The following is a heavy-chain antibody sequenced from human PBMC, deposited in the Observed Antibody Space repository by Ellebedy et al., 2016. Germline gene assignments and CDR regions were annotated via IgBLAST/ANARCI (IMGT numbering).Heavy chain of an antibody. V-gene: IGHV1-3*01. CDR2: MSSGNGDT. D-gene: IGHD6-19*01. Sequence: ASVKVSCKASGYTFYTYAIHWVRQGPGQRLEWLGWMSSGNGDTVYAQEFQPRVTFTRDTSASTAYMELSSLTSEDTAVYYCARDPNPQASVAKSGNLDYWGQGTLVTVSS. CDR3: ARDPNPQASVAKSGNLDY. J-gene: IGHJ4*02. CDR1: GYTFYTYA.